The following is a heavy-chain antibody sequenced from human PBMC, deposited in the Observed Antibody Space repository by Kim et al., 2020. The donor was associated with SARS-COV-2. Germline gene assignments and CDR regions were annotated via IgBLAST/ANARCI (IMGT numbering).Heavy chain of an antibody. J-gene: IGHJ4*02. CDR3: AMGSITMTSSFDY. V-gene: IGHV3-53*01. CDR2: IYSGGST. Sequence: GGSLRLSCAASGFTVSSNYMSWVRQAPGKGLEWVSVIYSGGSTYYADSVKGRFTISRDNSKNTLYLQMNSLRAEDTAVYYCAMGSITMTSSFDYWGQGTLVTVSS. D-gene: IGHD3-22*01. CDR1: GFTVSSNY.